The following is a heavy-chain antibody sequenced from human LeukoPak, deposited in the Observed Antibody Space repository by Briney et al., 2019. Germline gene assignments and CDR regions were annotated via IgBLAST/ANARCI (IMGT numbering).Heavy chain of an antibody. D-gene: IGHD6-19*01. CDR2: ISSNGGST. CDR3: AKDLGGIAVAGIGYYFDY. V-gene: IGHV3-64*01. CDR1: GFTFSSYA. J-gene: IGHJ4*02. Sequence: GGSLRLSCAASGFTFSSYAMHWVRQAPGKGLEYVSAISSNGGSTYYANSVKGRFTISRDNSKNTLYLQMNSLRAEDTAVYYCAKDLGGIAVAGIGYYFDYWGQGTLVTVSS.